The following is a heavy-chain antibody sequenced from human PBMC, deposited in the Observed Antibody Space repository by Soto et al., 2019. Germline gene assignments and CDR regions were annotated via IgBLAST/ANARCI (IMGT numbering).Heavy chain of an antibody. CDR2: ISYDGSNK. Sequence: PGGSLRLSCAASGFTFSSYGMHWVRQAPGKGLEWVAVISYDGSNKYYADSVKGRFTISRDNSKNTLYLQMNSLRAEDTAVYYCARGIAVAGRNYYYGMDVWDQGTTVTVSS. CDR1: GFTFSSYG. V-gene: IGHV3-30*03. D-gene: IGHD6-19*01. J-gene: IGHJ6*02. CDR3: ARGIAVAGRNYYYGMDV.